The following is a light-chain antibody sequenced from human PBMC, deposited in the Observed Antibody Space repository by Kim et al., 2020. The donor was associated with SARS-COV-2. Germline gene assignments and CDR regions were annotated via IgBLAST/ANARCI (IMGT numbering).Light chain of an antibody. CDR1: QSVSSSY. Sequence: SPGEGATLSCMASQSVSSSYLAWYQQKPGQAPRLLIYGASSRATGIPDRFSGSGSGTDFTLTISRLEPEDFAVYYCQQYGSSPFTFGQGTRLEIK. CDR3: QQYGSSPFT. V-gene: IGKV3-20*01. J-gene: IGKJ5*01. CDR2: GAS.